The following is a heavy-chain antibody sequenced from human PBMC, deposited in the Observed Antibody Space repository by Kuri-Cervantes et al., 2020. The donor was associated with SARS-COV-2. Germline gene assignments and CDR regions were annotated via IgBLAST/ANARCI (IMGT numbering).Heavy chain of an antibody. CDR1: GFTFSNYA. CDR2: LSYDGSTK. D-gene: IGHD2-8*01. CDR3: ARGLSTNRPRY. V-gene: IGHV3-30*07. J-gene: IGHJ4*02. Sequence: LSLTCTASGFTFSNYAIHWVRQAPGKGPEWVAVLSYDGSTKYYADSVKGRFTISRDSSKSTLYLQMNSLRAEDTAVYYCARGLSTNRPRYWGQGTLVTVSS.